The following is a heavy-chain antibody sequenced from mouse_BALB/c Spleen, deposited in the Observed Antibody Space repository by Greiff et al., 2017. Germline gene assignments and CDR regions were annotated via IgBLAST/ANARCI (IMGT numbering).Heavy chain of an antibody. D-gene: IGHD2-4*01. Sequence: EVHLVESGAELVRSGASVKLSCTASGFNIKDYYMHWVKQRPEQGLEWIGWIDPENGDTEYAPKFQGKATMTADTSSNTAYLQLSSLTSEDTAVYYCNAWSMITTDIDYWGQGTTLTVSS. CDR2: IDPENGDT. V-gene: IGHV14-4*02. CDR1: GFNIKDYY. J-gene: IGHJ2*01. CDR3: NAWSMITTDIDY.